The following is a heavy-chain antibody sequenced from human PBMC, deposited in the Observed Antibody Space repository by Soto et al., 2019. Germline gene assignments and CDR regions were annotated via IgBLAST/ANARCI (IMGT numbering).Heavy chain of an antibody. J-gene: IGHJ4*02. CDR2: ISYDGSNK. Sequence: SLRLSCAASGFTFSSYAMHWARQAPGKGLEWVAVISYDGSNKYYADSVKGRFTISRDNSKNTLYLQMNSLRAEDTAVYYCARRAAAAGTIDYWGQGTLVTVSS. V-gene: IGHV3-30-3*01. CDR3: ARRAAAAGTIDY. D-gene: IGHD6-13*01. CDR1: GFTFSSYA.